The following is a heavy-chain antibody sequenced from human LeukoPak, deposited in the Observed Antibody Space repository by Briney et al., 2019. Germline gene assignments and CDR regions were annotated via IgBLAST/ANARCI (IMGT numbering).Heavy chain of an antibody. CDR3: ARGKRAMGPPKHPDY. D-gene: IGHD5-18*01. CDR1: GYTFTSYA. CDR2: INTNTGNP. J-gene: IGHJ4*02. Sequence: ASVKVSCKASGYTFTSYAMNWVRQAPGQGLEWMGWINTNTGNPTYAQGFTGRFVFSLDTSVSTAYLQISSLKAEDTAVYYCARGKRAMGPPKHPDYWGQGTLVTVSS. V-gene: IGHV7-4-1*02.